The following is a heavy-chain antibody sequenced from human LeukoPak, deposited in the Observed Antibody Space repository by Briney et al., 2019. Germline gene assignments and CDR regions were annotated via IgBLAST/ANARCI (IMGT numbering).Heavy chain of an antibody. D-gene: IGHD3-3*01. J-gene: IGHJ4*02. CDR1: GFTFSSYW. CDR2: ISYDGSNK. V-gene: IGHV3-30-3*01. CDR3: ASGDFLEWFRSDY. Sequence: GGSLRLSCAASGFTFSSYWMHWVRQAPGKGLEWVAVISYDGSNKYYADSVKGRFTISRDNSKNTLYLQMNSLRAEDTAVYYCASGDFLEWFRSDYWGQGTLVTVSS.